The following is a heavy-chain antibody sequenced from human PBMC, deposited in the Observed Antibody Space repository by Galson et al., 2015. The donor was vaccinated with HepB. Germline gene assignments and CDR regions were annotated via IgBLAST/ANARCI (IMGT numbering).Heavy chain of an antibody. D-gene: IGHD1-26*01. Sequence: SVKVSCKASGCTFSSYAISWVRQAPGQGLEWMGRIIPILGIANYAQKFQGRVTITADKSTSTAYMELSSLRSEDTAVYNCARDEGATRYYYYGMDVWGQGTTVTVSS. CDR2: IIPILGIA. J-gene: IGHJ6*02. CDR1: GCTFSSYA. CDR3: ARDEGATRYYYYGMDV. V-gene: IGHV1-69*04.